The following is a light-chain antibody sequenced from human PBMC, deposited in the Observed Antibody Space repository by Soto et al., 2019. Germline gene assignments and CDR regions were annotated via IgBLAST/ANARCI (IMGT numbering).Light chain of an antibody. J-gene: IGKJ1*01. V-gene: IGKV2-28*01. CDR2: LGS. CDR1: QSLLHRNGHNH. CDR3: MQGLQIPWT. Sequence: DIVMTQSPLSLPVTPGESASIPCRSSQSLLHRNGHNHLNWYLQKPGQSPQLLIYLGSSRASGVPDRFSGSGSGTDFTLKISRVEAEDVGVYYCMQGLQIPWTFGQGTKVEI.